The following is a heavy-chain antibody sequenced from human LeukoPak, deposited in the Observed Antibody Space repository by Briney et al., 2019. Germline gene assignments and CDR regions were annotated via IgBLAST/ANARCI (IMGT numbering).Heavy chain of an antibody. V-gene: IGHV3-30*04. CDR2: ISHDGSNK. Sequence: GGSLRLSCAASGFTFSSYAMHWVRQAPGKGLEWVAVISHDGSNKYYADSVKGRFTISRDNSKNTLYLQMNSLRAEDTAVYYCAREVWPYYFDYWGQGTLVTVSS. CDR1: GFTFSSYA. J-gene: IGHJ4*02. CDR3: AREVWPYYFDY.